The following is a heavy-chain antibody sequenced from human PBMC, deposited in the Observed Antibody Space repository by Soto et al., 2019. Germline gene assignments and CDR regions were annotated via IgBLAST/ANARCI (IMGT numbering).Heavy chain of an antibody. Sequence: QVQLVQSGAEVKKPGASVRVSCKASEHTFTNYGINWVRLAPGQGLEWMGWINTYSGNTIYAQKFQDRLTITTDTSTNTASMELRSLTSDDTAVFYCAGGQGSLIPYYFDSWDQGTLVTVSS. CDR2: INTYSGNT. V-gene: IGHV1-18*04. CDR1: EHTFTNYG. D-gene: IGHD2-2*01. CDR3: AGGQGSLIPYYFDS. J-gene: IGHJ4*02.